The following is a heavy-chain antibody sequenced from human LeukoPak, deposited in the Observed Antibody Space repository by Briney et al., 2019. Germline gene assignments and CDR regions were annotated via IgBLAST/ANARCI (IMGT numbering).Heavy chain of an antibody. CDR1: GFTFSSYF. J-gene: IGHJ4*02. D-gene: IGHD2-2*02. CDR3: ARPTRPDLGYCSSISCHIDY. Sequence: GGSLRLSCAASGFTFSSYFMNWVRQAPGKGLEWVSSISCSSSYIYYADSVKGRFTLSRDNAKNSLYLQMNSLRAEDTGVYYCARPTRPDLGYCSSISCHIDYWGQGTLVTVSS. V-gene: IGHV3-21*01. CDR2: ISCSSSYI.